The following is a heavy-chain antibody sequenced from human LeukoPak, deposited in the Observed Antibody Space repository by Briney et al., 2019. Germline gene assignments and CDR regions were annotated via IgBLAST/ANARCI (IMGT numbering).Heavy chain of an antibody. CDR1: GGPFRNLG. Sequence: PWASVKVSCKTSGGPFRNLGFNWVRQAPGQGLEWVGVLIPMFGVPIYAEKFKGRVTITADESTNTVYMDLNSLTSDDTAIYYCARGPPDVTVTQSEYLRHWGQGTLVTVSS. J-gene: IGHJ1*01. D-gene: IGHD4-17*01. V-gene: IGHV1-69*13. CDR3: ARGPPDVTVTQSEYLRH. CDR2: LIPMFGVP.